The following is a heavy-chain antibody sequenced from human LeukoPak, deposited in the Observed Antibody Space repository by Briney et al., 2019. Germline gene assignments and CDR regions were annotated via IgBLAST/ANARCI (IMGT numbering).Heavy chain of an antibody. V-gene: IGHV1-18*01. Sequence: GASVKVSCKASGTTFSSYTISWVRQAPGQGLEWMGWISAYNGNTNYAQRLQGRVTMTTDTSTSTAYMELRSLRSDDTAVYYCARMGLGFMIVDTYYFDYWGQGTLVTVSS. CDR3: ARMGLGFMIVDTYYFDY. D-gene: IGHD3-22*01. CDR1: GTTFSSYT. J-gene: IGHJ4*02. CDR2: ISAYNGNT.